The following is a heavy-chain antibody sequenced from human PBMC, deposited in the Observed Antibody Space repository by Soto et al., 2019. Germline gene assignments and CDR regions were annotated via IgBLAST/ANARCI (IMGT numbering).Heavy chain of an antibody. CDR2: IYSGGST. CDR1: GFTVSSNY. CDR3: ARESRFLEWTQGDYYYYMDV. J-gene: IGHJ6*03. V-gene: IGHV3-66*01. D-gene: IGHD3-3*01. Sequence: GGSLRLSCAASGFTVSSNYMSWVRQAPGKGLEWVSVIYSGGSTYYADSAKGRFTISRDNSKNTLYLQMNSLRAEDTAVYYCARESRFLEWTQGDYYYYMDVWGKGTTVTVSS.